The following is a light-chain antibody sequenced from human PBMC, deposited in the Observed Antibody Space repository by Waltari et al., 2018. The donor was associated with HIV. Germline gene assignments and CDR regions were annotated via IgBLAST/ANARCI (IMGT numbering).Light chain of an antibody. V-gene: IGLV1-51*01. Sequence: QSVLTQPPSVSAAPGQKVIIHCSGSSPNFGNGFLSCYQHLPGAAPKLPIYDNNKGPSGISDRFSGSKSGTSATLGITGLQTGDEGDYYCGTWDRSLSGAVFGGGTKLTVL. CDR3: GTWDRSLSGAV. CDR2: DNN. CDR1: SPNFGNGF. J-gene: IGLJ2*01.